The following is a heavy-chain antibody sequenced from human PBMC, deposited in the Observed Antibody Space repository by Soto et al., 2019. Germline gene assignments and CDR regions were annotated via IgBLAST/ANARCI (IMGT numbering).Heavy chain of an antibody. D-gene: IGHD2-15*01. V-gene: IGHV3-15*01. J-gene: IGHJ6*04. Sequence: EVQLVESGGGLVKPGGSLRLSCAASGFTFSNAWMSWVRQAPGKGLEWVGRIKSKRDGGTTDYAAPVKDRFTISRDDSKNTLYLHVSSLKTEDTALYYCTTDNCSGGRCTGWDVWGKGTTVTVSS. CDR3: TTDNCSGGRCTGWDV. CDR2: IKSKRDGGTT. CDR1: GFTFSNAW.